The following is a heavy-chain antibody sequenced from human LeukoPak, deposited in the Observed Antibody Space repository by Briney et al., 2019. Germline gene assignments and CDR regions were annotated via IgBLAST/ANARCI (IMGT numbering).Heavy chain of an antibody. Sequence: GASVKVSCKASGGTFSSYAISWVRQAPGQGLEWMGGIIPIFGTANYAQKPQGRVTITADESTSTAYMDLSSLRSEDTAMYYCARGGWANWFDPWGQGTLVTVSS. CDR3: ARGGWANWFDP. J-gene: IGHJ5*02. D-gene: IGHD1-26*01. V-gene: IGHV1-69*01. CDR1: GGTFSSYA. CDR2: IIPIFGTA.